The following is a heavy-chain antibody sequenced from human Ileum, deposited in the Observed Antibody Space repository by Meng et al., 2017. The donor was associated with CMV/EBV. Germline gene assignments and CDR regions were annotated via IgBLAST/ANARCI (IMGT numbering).Heavy chain of an antibody. J-gene: IGHJ4*02. CDR3: ARAYCGGDCYRPPHFDY. D-gene: IGHD2-21*01. V-gene: IGHV3-21*01. CDR1: GFTFSSYS. Sequence: GGSLRLSCAASGFTFSSYSMNWVRQAPGKGLEWVSSISSSSSYIYYADSVKGRFTISRDNAKNSLYLQMNSLRAEDTAVYYCARAYCGGDCYRPPHFDYWGQGTLVTSPQ. CDR2: ISSSSSYI.